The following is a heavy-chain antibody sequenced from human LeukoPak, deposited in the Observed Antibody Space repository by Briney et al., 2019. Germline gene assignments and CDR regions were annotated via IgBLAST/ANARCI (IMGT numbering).Heavy chain of an antibody. V-gene: IGHV4-59*01. CDR1: GGSISSYY. CDR3: ARVRIAVAGTGTFDY. J-gene: IGHJ4*02. CDR2: IYYSGST. Sequence: SETLSLTCTVSGGSISSYYWSWIRQPPGKGLEWIGYIYYSGSTNYNPSLKSRVTISVDTSKNQFSLKLSSVTAADTAVYYCARVRIAVAGTGTFDYWGQGTLVIVSS. D-gene: IGHD6-19*01.